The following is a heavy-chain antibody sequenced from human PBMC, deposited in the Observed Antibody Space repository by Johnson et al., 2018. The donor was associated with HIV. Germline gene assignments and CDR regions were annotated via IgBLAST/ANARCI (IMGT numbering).Heavy chain of an antibody. CDR2: MWYDGSNK. J-gene: IGHJ3*02. Sequence: QVQLVESGGGVVQPGRSLRLSCVASGFTISNYGMHWVRQAPGKGLEWVAVMWYDGSNKYYADSVKGRFIISRDNYKNTLLLQMNSLRAEDTAVYYCAKCIWGSSLIDAFDIWGQGTRVTVSS. V-gene: IGHV3-33*06. CDR1: GFTISNYG. CDR3: AKCIWGSSLIDAFDI. D-gene: IGHD6-13*01.